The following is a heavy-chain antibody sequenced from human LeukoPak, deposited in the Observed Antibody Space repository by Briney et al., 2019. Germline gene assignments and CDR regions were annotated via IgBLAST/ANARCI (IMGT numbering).Heavy chain of an antibody. J-gene: IGHJ4*02. CDR3: AKAEYDFWSGYFSQTPRFSGGYFDY. D-gene: IGHD3-3*01. Sequence: GGSLRLSCAASGFTFSSYAMSWVRQALGKGLEWVSAISGSGGSTYYADSVKGRFTISRDNSKNTLYLQMNSLRAEDTAVYYCAKAEYDFWSGYFSQTPRFSGGYFDYWGQGTLVTVSS. V-gene: IGHV3-23*01. CDR1: GFTFSSYA. CDR2: ISGSGGST.